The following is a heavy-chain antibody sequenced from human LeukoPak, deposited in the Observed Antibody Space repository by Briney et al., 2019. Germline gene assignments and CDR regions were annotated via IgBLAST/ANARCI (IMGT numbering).Heavy chain of an antibody. CDR1: GYSFNNYW. V-gene: IGHV5-51*01. Sequence: GESLQIPCKASGYSFNNYWIAWVRQMPGKGLEWMGIIYPGDSGTRYSPSFQGQVIISADKSISTAYLQWSSLKASDTAMYYCARRRYCSSTKCYEGAFDIWGQGTMLTVSS. J-gene: IGHJ3*02. D-gene: IGHD2-2*01. CDR3: ARRRYCSSTKCYEGAFDI. CDR2: IYPGDSGT.